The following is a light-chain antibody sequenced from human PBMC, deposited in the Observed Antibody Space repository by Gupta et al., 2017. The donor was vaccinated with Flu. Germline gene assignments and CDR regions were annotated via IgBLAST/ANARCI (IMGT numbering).Light chain of an antibody. Sequence: EIVMTQSQDPLEVSLCDRHTSNCKSSQSLFSSFNNKDYLGWYQQKPGQPPKLLIYWASTRESGVPDRFSGSGSGTNFTLTITNLQAEDVAVYYCHQCSSFPYTFGQGTKLDLK. CDR3: HQCSSFPYT. J-gene: IGKJ2*01. CDR1: QSLFSSFNNKDY. CDR2: WAS. V-gene: IGKV4-1*01.